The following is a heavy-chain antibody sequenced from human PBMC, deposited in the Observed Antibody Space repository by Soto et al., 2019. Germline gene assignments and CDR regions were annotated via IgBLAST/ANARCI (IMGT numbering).Heavy chain of an antibody. Sequence: QVQLVQSGAEVKKPGASVKVSYVASGYTFTDHYIHCARQAPGQGLEWMGWINPHSGDTIYAQKFQGRVTLTRDTSISTDYLELRRLRSDDTAVYYCARGRTVNFYGMDVWGQGTTVTVSS. J-gene: IGHJ6*02. CDR2: INPHSGDT. V-gene: IGHV1-2*02. CDR3: ARGRTVNFYGMDV. D-gene: IGHD4-17*01. CDR1: GYTFTDHY.